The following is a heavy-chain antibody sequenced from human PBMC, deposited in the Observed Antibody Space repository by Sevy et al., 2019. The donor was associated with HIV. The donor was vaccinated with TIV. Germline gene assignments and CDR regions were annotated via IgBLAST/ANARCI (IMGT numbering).Heavy chain of an antibody. Sequence: SETLSLTCTVSGGSISSGNYLWSWIRQTPGKGLEWIGTVHYSGRTYYNPSLKSRVTISEDTSKNQFSLHLNSVTAADTAVYFCARNFDYWGQGTLVTVSS. CDR3: ARNFDY. V-gene: IGHV4-39*01. CDR2: VHYSGRT. CDR1: GGSISSGNYL. J-gene: IGHJ4*02.